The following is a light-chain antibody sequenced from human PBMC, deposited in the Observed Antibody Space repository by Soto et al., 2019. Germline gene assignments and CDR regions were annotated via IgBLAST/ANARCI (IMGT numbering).Light chain of an antibody. Sequence: EIVLTQSPGTLSLSPGERATLSCRASQSVSSGYFAWYQQKPGQAPRLLIYGASSRATGIPDRFSGSGSGTDFTLTISRLEPEDFAVYYCQQYGGSPFTFGPGTKVDIK. CDR3: QQYGGSPFT. J-gene: IGKJ3*01. V-gene: IGKV3-20*01. CDR1: QSVSSGY. CDR2: GAS.